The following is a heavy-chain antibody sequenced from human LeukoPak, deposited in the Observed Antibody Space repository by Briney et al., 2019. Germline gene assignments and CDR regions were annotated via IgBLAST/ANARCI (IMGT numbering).Heavy chain of an antibody. CDR2: ISSEGSSI. V-gene: IGHV3-74*01. CDR3: TTDYIAVAGSPLFDY. Sequence: PGGSLRLSCAASGFTFGSYWMHWVRQAPGKGLVWVSRISSEGSSISYADSVKGRFTISRDNAKNTLYLQMNSLKTEDTAVYYCTTDYIAVAGSPLFDYWGQGTLVTVSS. CDR1: GFTFGSYW. D-gene: IGHD6-19*01. J-gene: IGHJ4*02.